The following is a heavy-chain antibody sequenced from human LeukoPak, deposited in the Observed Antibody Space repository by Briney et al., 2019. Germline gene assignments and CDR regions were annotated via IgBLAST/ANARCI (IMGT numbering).Heavy chain of an antibody. CDR2: IYYSDST. D-gene: IGHD2-15*01. CDR1: GGSISNYF. CDR3: ARFPGSAEYRHYYYMDV. J-gene: IGHJ6*03. Sequence: SETLSLTCTVSGGSISNYFWSWIRQPPGKGLECIGYIYYSDSTNYNPSLKSRVAVSVDTSKNQFSLKLSSVTAADTAVYYCARFPGSAEYRHYYYMDVWGKGTTVTVSS. V-gene: IGHV4-59*01.